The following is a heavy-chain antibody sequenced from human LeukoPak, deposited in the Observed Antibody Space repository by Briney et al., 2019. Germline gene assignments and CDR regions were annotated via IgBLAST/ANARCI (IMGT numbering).Heavy chain of an antibody. J-gene: IGHJ3*02. V-gene: IGHV3-48*04. CDR3: AKDRGSSWLYDAFDI. Sequence: GGSLRLSCAASGFTFSSYSMNWVRQAPGKGLEWVSYISSSSSTIYYADSVKGRFTISRDNAKNSLYLQMNSLRAEDTAVYYCAKDRGSSWLYDAFDIWGQGTMVTVSS. CDR1: GFTFSSYS. CDR2: ISSSSSTI. D-gene: IGHD6-13*01.